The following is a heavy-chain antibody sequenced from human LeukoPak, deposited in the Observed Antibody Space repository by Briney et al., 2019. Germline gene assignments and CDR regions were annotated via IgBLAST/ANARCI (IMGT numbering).Heavy chain of an antibody. CDR1: GFTFSDFD. CDR2: ISTSGSNT. CDR3: VGTIASRGSEY. V-gene: IGHV3-21*01. Sequence: PGGSLRLSCVASGFTFSDFDMNWVRQAPGKGLEWVSSISTSGSNTYYADSVRGRFTISGHNAKNTVYLQMNNLRVDDTAMYYCVGTIASRGSEYWGQGALVTVSS. D-gene: IGHD6-6*01. J-gene: IGHJ4*02.